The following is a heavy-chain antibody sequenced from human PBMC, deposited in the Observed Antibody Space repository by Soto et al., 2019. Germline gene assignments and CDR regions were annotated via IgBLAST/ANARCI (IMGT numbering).Heavy chain of an antibody. V-gene: IGHV4-39*01. CDR1: GGSISSSSYY. Sequence: SETLSLTCTVSGGSISSSSYYWGWIRQPPGKGLEWIGSIYYSGSTYYNPSLKSRVTISVDTSKNQFSLKLGSVTAADTAVYYCASLAAAASNYYYGMDVWGQGTTVTVSS. D-gene: IGHD6-13*01. CDR2: IYYSGST. J-gene: IGHJ6*02. CDR3: ASLAAAASNYYYGMDV.